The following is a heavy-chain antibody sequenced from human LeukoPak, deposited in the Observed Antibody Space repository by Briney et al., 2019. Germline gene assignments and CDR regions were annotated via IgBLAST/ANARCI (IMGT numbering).Heavy chain of an antibody. Sequence: GGSLRLSCAASGFTFSSYAMSWVRQAPGKGLEWISAISGSGGSTYYADSVKGRFTISRDNSKNTLYLQMNSLRAEDTAVYYCAKDLDPWDPYGSGSYPLFDYWGQGTLVTVSS. D-gene: IGHD3-10*01. V-gene: IGHV3-23*01. CDR3: AKDLDPWDPYGSGSYPLFDY. CDR1: GFTFSSYA. J-gene: IGHJ4*02. CDR2: ISGSGGST.